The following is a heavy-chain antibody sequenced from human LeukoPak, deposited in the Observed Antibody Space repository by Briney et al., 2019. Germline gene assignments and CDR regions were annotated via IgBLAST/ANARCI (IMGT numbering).Heavy chain of an antibody. J-gene: IGHJ4*02. D-gene: IGHD7-27*01. CDR1: GGTFSSYA. V-gene: IGHV1-69*13. CDR2: IIPIFGTA. CDR3: ARGPPNWGYDY. Sequence: ASAKVSCKASGGTFSSYAISWVRQAPGQGLEWMGGIIPIFGTANYAQKFQGRVTITADESTSTAYMELSSLRSDDTAVYYCARGPPNWGYDYWGPGTLVTVSS.